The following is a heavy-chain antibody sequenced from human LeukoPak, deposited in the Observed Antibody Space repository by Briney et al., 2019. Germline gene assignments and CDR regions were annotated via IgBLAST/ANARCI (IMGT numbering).Heavy chain of an antibody. D-gene: IGHD3-16*02. CDR2: IYSAGST. V-gene: IGHV3-53*01. Sequence: GGSLRLSCAASGFTFSSSAMSWVRQAPGKGLEWVSVIYSAGSTYYADSVKGRFTISRDNSKNTLYLQMNSLRAEDTAVYYCARGLSFDYWGQGTLVTVSS. CDR1: GFTFSSSA. CDR3: ARGLSFDY. J-gene: IGHJ4*02.